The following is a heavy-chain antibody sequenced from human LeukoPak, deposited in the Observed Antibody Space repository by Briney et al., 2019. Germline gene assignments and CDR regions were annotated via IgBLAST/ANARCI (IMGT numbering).Heavy chain of an antibody. D-gene: IGHD3-16*01. CDR1: GGSISSGGYY. J-gene: IGHJ6*04. CDR2: SYYSGST. Sequence: SQPLSLICTVSGGSISSGGYYWRWIRKHPAKGLEWIGYSYYSGSTYYNPSVKSRVTRSVVASKNHFSLKLSSVTGADTAVYHCARAVRFDYYHGMDVWGKGTTVGVCS. CDR3: ARAVRFDYYHGMDV. V-gene: IGHV4-31*03.